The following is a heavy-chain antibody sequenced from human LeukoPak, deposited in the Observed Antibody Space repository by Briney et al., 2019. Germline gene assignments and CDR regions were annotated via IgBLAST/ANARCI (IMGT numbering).Heavy chain of an antibody. CDR1: GFTFSSYG. CDR2: IWYDGGNK. V-gene: IGHV3-33*01. Sequence: GGSLRLSCAASGFTFSSYGMHWVRQAPGKGLEWVAVIWYDGGNKYYADSVKGRFTISRDNSKNTLYLQMNSLRAEDTAVYYCARDALYCSSTSCYYYGMDVWGQGTTVTVSS. D-gene: IGHD2-2*01. J-gene: IGHJ6*02. CDR3: ARDALYCSSTSCYYYGMDV.